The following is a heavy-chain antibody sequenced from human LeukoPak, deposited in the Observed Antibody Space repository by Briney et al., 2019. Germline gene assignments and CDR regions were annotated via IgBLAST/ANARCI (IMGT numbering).Heavy chain of an antibody. CDR1: GFTFSSYG. D-gene: IGHD2-15*01. CDR2: IRYDGSNK. Sequence: GGSLRLSCAASGFTFSSYGMHWVRQAPGKGLEWVAFIRYDGSNKYYADSVKGRFTISRDNSENTLYLQMNSLRAEDTAVYYCAKDFGHCSGGSCYSPFNFDYWGQGTLVTVSS. V-gene: IGHV3-30*02. CDR3: AKDFGHCSGGSCYSPFNFDY. J-gene: IGHJ4*02.